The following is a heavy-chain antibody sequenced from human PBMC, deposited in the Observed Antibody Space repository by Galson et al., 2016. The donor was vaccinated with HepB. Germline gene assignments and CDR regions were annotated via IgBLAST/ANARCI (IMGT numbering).Heavy chain of an antibody. Sequence: SLRLSCAASGFTFSTNAMSWVRQAPGRGLEWVSVISGTDGSTYYADSVKGRFTISRDNSRNTLFLQMNSLRADDTAVYHCAKGGGAGYRFDFGYWGQGTQVTVSS. V-gene: IGHV3-23*01. CDR2: ISGTDGST. CDR3: AKGGGAGYRFDFGY. J-gene: IGHJ4*02. CDR1: GFTFSTNA. D-gene: IGHD5-18*01.